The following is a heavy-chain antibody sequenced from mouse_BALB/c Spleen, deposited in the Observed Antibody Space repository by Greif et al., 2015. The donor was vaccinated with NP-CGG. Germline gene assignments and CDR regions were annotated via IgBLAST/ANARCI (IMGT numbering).Heavy chain of an antibody. Sequence: VQLQQSGAELAKPGASVKMSCKASGYTFTSYWMHWVKQRPGQGLEWIGYINPSTGYTEYNQKFKDKATLTADKSSSTAYVQLSSLTSEDSAVYYCADYYGSSSWFAYWGQGTLVTVSA. J-gene: IGHJ3*01. CDR2: INPSTGYT. CDR3: ADYYGSSSWFAY. CDR1: GYTFTSYW. V-gene: IGHV1-7*01. D-gene: IGHD1-1*01.